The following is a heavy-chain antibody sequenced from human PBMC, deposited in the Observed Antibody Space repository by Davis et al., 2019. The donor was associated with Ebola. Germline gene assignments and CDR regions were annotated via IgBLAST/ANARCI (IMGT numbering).Heavy chain of an antibody. CDR1: GGTFSSYA. V-gene: IGHV1-69*13. CDR3: AKRYHSSS. CDR2: IIPIFGTA. D-gene: IGHD6-13*01. Sequence: AASVKVSCKASGGTFSSYAISWVRQAPGQGLEWMGGIIPIFGTANYAQKFQGRVTITADESTSTAYMELSSLRAEDTAVYYCAKRYHSSSWGQGTLVTVSS. J-gene: IGHJ4*02.